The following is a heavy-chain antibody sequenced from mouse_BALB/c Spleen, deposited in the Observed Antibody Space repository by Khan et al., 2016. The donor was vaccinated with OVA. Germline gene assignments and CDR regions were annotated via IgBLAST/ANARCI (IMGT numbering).Heavy chain of an antibody. J-gene: IGHJ3*01. V-gene: IGHV1-84*02. CDR1: GYTFTDYY. CDR3: ARGKYYGSTSWFGY. Sequence: QVQLQQSGPELVKPGASVKISCKASGYTFTDYYIKWVKQKTGQGLECIGWIYPGSGNIKYNEKFKDKATLTVDTSSRTAYMQLSSLTSEDTAVYFCARGKYYGSTSWFGYWGQGTLVTVSA. CDR2: IYPGSGNI. D-gene: IGHD1-1*01.